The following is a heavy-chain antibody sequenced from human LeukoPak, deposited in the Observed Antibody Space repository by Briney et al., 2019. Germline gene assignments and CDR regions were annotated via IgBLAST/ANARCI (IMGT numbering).Heavy chain of an antibody. V-gene: IGHV3-7*03. D-gene: IGHD2-15*01. CDR1: GFTFSSYW. CDR3: AGRHCSGGGCYFAGADPFDY. CDR2: IKQDGSQK. J-gene: IGHJ4*02. Sequence: PGGSLRLSCAASGFTFSSYWMSWVRQAPGKGLEWVANIKQDGSQKYYVDSVKGRFTISRDNAKNSLYLQMNSLRAEDTAVYFCAGRHCSGGGCYFAGADPFDYWGQGTLVTVSS.